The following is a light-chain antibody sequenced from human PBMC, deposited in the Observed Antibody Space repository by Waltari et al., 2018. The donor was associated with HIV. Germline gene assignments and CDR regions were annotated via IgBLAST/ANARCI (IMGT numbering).Light chain of an antibody. V-gene: IGKV2-28*01. J-gene: IGKJ4*01. CDR2: LGS. CDR3: MPALEIPPP. Sequence: DIVITQSPLSLPVTPVEPASIPFRSRQSLLHSNGSNYLDWYLQKPRQLPQLLMYLGSNLAFRGPDRFCGRGSGTDCTLKSSRVEGEDVGIYYCMPALEIPPPFGGGTKVELK. CDR1: QSLLHSNGSNY.